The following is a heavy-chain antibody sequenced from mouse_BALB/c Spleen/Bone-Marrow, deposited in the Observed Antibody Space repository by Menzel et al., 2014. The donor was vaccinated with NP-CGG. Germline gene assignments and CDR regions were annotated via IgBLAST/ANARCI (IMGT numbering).Heavy chain of an antibody. J-gene: IGHJ1*01. CDR2: INPSNGGT. CDR1: GYSFTNYY. CDR3: TRSNYGYWYFDV. D-gene: IGHD1-1*01. V-gene: IGHV1S81*02. Sequence: VQLQQSGAELVKPGASVKLSCNASGYSFTNYYMYWVKRRPGQGLEWIGEINPSNGGTNFNEKFKNKATLTVDKSSSTAYMQLSSLTSEDSAVYYCTRSNYGYWYFDVWDAATTATVSS.